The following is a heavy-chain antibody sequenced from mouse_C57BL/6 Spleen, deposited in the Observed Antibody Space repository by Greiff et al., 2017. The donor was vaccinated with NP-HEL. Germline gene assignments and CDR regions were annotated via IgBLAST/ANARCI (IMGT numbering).Heavy chain of an antibody. Sequence: VVEPGASVKISCKASGYSFTGYYMNWVKQSPEKSLEWIGEINPSTGGTTYNQKFKAKATLTVDKSSSTAYMQLKSLTSEDSAVYYCAYYYGSSYGFAYWGQGTLVTVSA. V-gene: IGHV1-42*01. J-gene: IGHJ3*01. D-gene: IGHD1-1*01. CDR3: AYYYGSSYGFAY. CDR2: INPSTGGT. CDR1: GYSFTGYY.